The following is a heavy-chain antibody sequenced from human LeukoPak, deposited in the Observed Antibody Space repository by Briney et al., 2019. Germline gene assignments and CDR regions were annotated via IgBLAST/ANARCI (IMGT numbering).Heavy chain of an antibody. CDR3: ARSGLHDYGDKRGPSYGMDV. CDR2: IIPILGIA. V-gene: IGHV1-69*04. Sequence: VASVKVSCKASGGTSSSYAISWVRQAPGQGLEWMGRIIPILGIANYAQKFQGRVTITADKSTSTAYMELSSLRSEDTAVYYCARSGLHDYGDKRGPSYGMDVWGQGTTVTVSS. CDR1: GGTSSSYA. D-gene: IGHD4-17*01. J-gene: IGHJ6*02.